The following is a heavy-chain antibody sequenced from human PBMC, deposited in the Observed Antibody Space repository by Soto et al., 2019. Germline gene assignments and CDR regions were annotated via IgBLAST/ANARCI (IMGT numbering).Heavy chain of an antibody. CDR2: IYYSGST. V-gene: IGHV4-30-4*01. D-gene: IGHD3-10*01. J-gene: IGHJ5*02. CDR1: GGSISSGDYY. Sequence: QVQLQESGPGLVKPSQTLSLTCTVSGGSISSGDYYWSWIRQPPGKGLEWIGYIYYSGSTYYNPSIKSRVTISVDTSKNQCSLKLSSVTAADTAVYYCARHYYYGSGSSENWFDPWGQGTLVTVSS. CDR3: ARHYYYGSGSSENWFDP.